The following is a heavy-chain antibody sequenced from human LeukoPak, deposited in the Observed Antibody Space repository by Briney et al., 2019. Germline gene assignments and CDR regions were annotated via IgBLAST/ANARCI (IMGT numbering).Heavy chain of an antibody. CDR3: ARDYDY. V-gene: IGHV3-30-3*01. CDR1: GFTFSSYA. Sequence: PWRSLRLSCAASGFTFSSYAMHWVRQAPGKGLEWVAVISYDGSNKYYADSVKGRFTISRDNSKNTLYLQMNSLRAEDTAVYYCARDYDYWGQGTLVTVSS. J-gene: IGHJ4*02. CDR2: ISYDGSNK.